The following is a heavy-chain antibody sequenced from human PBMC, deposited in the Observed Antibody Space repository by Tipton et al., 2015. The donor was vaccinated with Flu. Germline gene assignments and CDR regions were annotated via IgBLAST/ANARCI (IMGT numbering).Heavy chain of an antibody. D-gene: IGHD2-2*01. CDR1: SGSLSSFY. V-gene: IGHV4-59*01. Sequence: TLSLTCIVSSGSLSSFYWNWIRQSPGKGLEWIGYIYNSVYTKYNPSLKSRVTISVDTSKNQFSLRLSSVTAADTAMYFCARDPSLGMPDYFDYWGQGTLVTASS. J-gene: IGHJ4*02. CDR2: IYNSVYT. CDR3: ARDPSLGMPDYFDY.